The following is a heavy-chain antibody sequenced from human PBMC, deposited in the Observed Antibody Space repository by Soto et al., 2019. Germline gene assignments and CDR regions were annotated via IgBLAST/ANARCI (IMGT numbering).Heavy chain of an antibody. CDR2: IYYSGST. D-gene: IGHD2-21*01. V-gene: IGHV4-39*07. Sequence: PSETLSLTCTVSGGSISSSSYYWGWIRQPPGKGLEWIGSIYYSGSTYYNPSLKSRVTISVDTSNNQFSLRLRYVTAADTAVYYCATLPPRIVVTLLPIPTWGPGILVTVSS. CDR1: GGSISSSSYY. CDR3: ATLPPRIVVTLLPIPT. J-gene: IGHJ5*02.